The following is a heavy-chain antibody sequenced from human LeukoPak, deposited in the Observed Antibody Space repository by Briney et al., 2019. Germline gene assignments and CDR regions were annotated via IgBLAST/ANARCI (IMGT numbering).Heavy chain of an antibody. J-gene: IGHJ4*02. Sequence: ASVKVSCKASGYTFTGYYMHWVRQAPGQGLEWMGWINPNSGGTNYAQKFQGRVTMTRDTSISTAYMELSRPRSDDTAVYYCARGGYYDSSGYSQFDYWGQGTLVTVSS. CDR1: GYTFTGYY. CDR2: INPNSGGT. V-gene: IGHV1-2*02. D-gene: IGHD3-22*01. CDR3: ARGGYYDSSGYSQFDY.